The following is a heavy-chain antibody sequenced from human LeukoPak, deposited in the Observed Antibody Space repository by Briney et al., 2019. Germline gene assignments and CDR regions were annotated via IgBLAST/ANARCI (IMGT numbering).Heavy chain of an antibody. Sequence: GGSLRLSCAASGFPYSIYAMSCGRHSPGKGVEWVSGIRANGDTTYYAASVKGRFTISRDNSMQTLYLQLNSLRVEDTAVYHSAQVTRNNGWFLEVWGQGPTVTVSS. CDR1: GFPYSIYA. V-gene: IGHV3-23*01. D-gene: IGHD6-19*01. J-gene: IGHJ6*02. CDR2: IRANGDTT. CDR3: AQVTRNNGWFLEV.